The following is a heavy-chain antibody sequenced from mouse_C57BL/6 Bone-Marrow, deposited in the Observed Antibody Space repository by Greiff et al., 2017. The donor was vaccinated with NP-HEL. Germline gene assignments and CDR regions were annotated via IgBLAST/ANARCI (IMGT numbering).Heavy chain of an antibody. J-gene: IGHJ2*01. Sequence: EVQVVESGGDLVKPGGSLKLSCAASGFTFSSYGMSWVRQTPDKRLEWVATISSGGSYTYYPDSVKGRFTISRDNAKNTLYLQMSSLKSEATAMYYCARLFFYCYGSSLDYWGQGTTLTVSS. D-gene: IGHD1-1*01. V-gene: IGHV5-6*01. CDR1: GFTFSSYG. CDR3: ARLFFYCYGSSLDY. CDR2: ISSGGSYT.